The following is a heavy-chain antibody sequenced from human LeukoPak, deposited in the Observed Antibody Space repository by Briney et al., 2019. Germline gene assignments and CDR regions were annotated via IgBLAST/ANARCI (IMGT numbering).Heavy chain of an antibody. D-gene: IGHD4/OR15-4a*01. CDR2: IHINGSAT. Sequence: GGTLKLSCAASGVTSSNYWMRWVCQTPGKGLVWVSRIHINGSATYYAYSVRGRFTTSRENAKNTLYLQMNSLRAEDTAVYYGGRSVVGANSRGLDYWGQGILVTVSS. CDR3: GRSVVGANSRGLDY. V-gene: IGHV3-74*01. J-gene: IGHJ4*02. CDR1: GVTSSNYW.